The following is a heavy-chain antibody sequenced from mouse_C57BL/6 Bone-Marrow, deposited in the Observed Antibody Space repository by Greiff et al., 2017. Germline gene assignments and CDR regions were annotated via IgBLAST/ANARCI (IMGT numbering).Heavy chain of an antibody. V-gene: IGHV5-4*01. Sequence: EVKLMESGGGLVKPGGSLKLSCAASGFTFSSYAMSWVRQTPEKRLAWVATISDCGSYTYYPDNVTGRFTISRDNAKNNLYLQMSHLKSEDTAMYYCARDYYYEGYYFDYWGQGTTLTVSS. J-gene: IGHJ2*01. CDR1: GFTFSSYA. CDR2: ISDCGSYT. CDR3: ARDYYYEGYYFDY. D-gene: IGHD1-1*01.